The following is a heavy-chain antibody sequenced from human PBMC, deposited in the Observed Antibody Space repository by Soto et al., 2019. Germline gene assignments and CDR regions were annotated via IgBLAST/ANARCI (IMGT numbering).Heavy chain of an antibody. V-gene: IGHV3-7*01. Sequence: GGSLRLSCAASGFSFNTDWMSWIRQAPGKGLEWVANINEDGNKQNYVDSVRGRFTISRDNAKTSVHLQMNSLRVEDTAVYYCATRAGAPADWGQGTLVTVSS. D-gene: IGHD6-25*01. CDR1: GFSFNTDW. CDR3: ATRAGAPAD. J-gene: IGHJ4*02. CDR2: INEDGNKQ.